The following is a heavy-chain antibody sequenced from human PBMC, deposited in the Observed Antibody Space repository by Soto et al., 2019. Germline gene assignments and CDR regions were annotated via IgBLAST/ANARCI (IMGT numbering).Heavy chain of an antibody. Sequence: QVQLVQSGAEVKKPGSSVKVSCKASGGTLNKHAITWVRRAPGQGLEWLGGIIPMFGIPNYPQKFQGRVTFTADDSTNTSHMELHSLTSDDTAVYYCARGGTSGWLKGAYDVWGQGTMVTVSS. CDR2: IIPMFGIP. CDR1: GGTLNKHA. CDR3: ARGGTSGWLKGAYDV. V-gene: IGHV1-69*01. D-gene: IGHD6-13*01. J-gene: IGHJ3*01.